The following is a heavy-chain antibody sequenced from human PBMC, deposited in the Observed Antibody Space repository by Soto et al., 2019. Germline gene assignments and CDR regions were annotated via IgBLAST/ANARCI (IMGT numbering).Heavy chain of an antibody. Sequence: QVQLVQSGAEVKKPGASLKVYCQASGYSFSDYDIAWVRQAPGQGLAWVGWISTYNGNTNYAQKFQGRVTMTTDTSTNTAYMELRSLRSDDTAMYYCARYGYSSGWYLGTGMDVWGQGTPVTVSS. CDR3: ARYGYSSGWYLGTGMDV. CDR1: GYSFSDYD. D-gene: IGHD6-19*01. J-gene: IGHJ6*02. V-gene: IGHV1-18*04. CDR2: ISTYNGNT.